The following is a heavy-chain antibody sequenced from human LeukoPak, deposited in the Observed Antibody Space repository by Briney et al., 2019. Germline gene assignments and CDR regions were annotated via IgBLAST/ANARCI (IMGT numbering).Heavy chain of an antibody. CDR3: ARGGYSSSWYY. J-gene: IGHJ4*02. D-gene: IGHD6-13*01. V-gene: IGHV3-30*02. CDR1: GFTFSSYG. CDR2: IRNDGSII. Sequence: GGSLRLSCAASGFTFSSYGMHWIRQAPGKGLEWVAFIRNDGSIIYNADSVKGRFTISRDNAKNTLYLQMNSLRAEDTAVYYCARGGYSSSWYYWGQGTLVTVSS.